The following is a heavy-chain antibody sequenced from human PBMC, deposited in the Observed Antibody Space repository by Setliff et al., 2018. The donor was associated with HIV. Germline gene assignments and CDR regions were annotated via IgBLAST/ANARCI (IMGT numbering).Heavy chain of an antibody. D-gene: IGHD6-19*01. Sequence: SVKVSCKASGDSFTNYAVNWVRQAPGQGLEWIGGIVPIFQAPKYAQKFRGRVTITTDESTSTAYMELSSLRSEDTAVYYCARRGSSGWFHELDYWGQGTLVTVSS. CDR2: IVPIFQAP. CDR1: GDSFTNYA. V-gene: IGHV1-69*05. J-gene: IGHJ4*02. CDR3: ARRGSSGWFHELDY.